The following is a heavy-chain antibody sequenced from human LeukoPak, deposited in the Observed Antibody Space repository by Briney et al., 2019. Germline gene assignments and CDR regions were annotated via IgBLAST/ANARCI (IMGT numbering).Heavy chain of an antibody. CDR2: INHSGST. Sequence: PSETLSLTCAVYGGSFSGYYWSWIRQPPGKGLEWIGEINHSGSTNYNPSLKSRVTISVDTSKNQFPLKLSSVTAADTAVYYCAIRAGYSSSWYRGHNWFDPWGQGTLVTVSS. CDR1: GGSFSGYY. D-gene: IGHD6-13*01. V-gene: IGHV4-34*01. CDR3: AIRAGYSSSWYRGHNWFDP. J-gene: IGHJ5*02.